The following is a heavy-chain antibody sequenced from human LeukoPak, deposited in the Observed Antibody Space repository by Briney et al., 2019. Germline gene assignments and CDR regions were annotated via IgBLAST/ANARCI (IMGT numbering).Heavy chain of an antibody. V-gene: IGHV1-3*01. Sequence: ASVKVSCKASGYTFTSYAMHWVRQAPGQRLEWMGWINAGNGNTKYSQKFQGRVTITRDTSASTAYMELSSLRSEDTAVYYCARDAETYYYDSSGYTRDYWGQGTLVTVSS. CDR1: GYTFTSYA. CDR2: INAGNGNT. CDR3: ARDAETYYYDSSGYTRDY. D-gene: IGHD3-22*01. J-gene: IGHJ4*02.